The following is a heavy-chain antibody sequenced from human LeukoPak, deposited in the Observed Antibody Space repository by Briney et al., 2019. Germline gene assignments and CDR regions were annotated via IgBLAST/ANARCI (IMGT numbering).Heavy chain of an antibody. V-gene: IGHV4-34*01. CDR2: INHSGST. Sequence: SETLSLTCAVYSGSFSGYYWSWIRQPPGKGLEWIGEINHSGSTNYNPSLKSRVTISVDTSKNQFSLKLSSVTAADTAVYYCARSYGDYVWFSAFDIWGQGTMVTVSS. CDR3: ARSYGDYVWFSAFDI. D-gene: IGHD4-17*01. J-gene: IGHJ3*02. CDR1: SGSFSGYY.